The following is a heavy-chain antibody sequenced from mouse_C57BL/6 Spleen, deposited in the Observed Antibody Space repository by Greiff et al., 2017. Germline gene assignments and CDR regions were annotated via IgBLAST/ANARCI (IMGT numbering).Heavy chain of an antibody. CDR2: ISDGGSYT. D-gene: IGHD2-4*01. CDR1: GFTFRSYA. Sequence: VQLQQSGGGLVKPGGSLKLSCAASGFTFRSYAMSWVRQTPEKRLAWVATISDGGSYTYYPDNVKGRFTISRDNAKNNLYLQMSHLKSEDTAMYYCAREGATMITTEGYFDVWGTGTTVTVSS. V-gene: IGHV5-4*01. CDR3: AREGATMITTEGYFDV. J-gene: IGHJ1*03.